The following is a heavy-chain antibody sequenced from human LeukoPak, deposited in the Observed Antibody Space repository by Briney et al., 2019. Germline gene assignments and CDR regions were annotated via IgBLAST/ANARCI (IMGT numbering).Heavy chain of an antibody. Sequence: ASVKVSCKASGCTFTSYGISWVRQAPGQGLEWMGWISAYNGNTNYAQKLQGRVTMTTDTSTSTAYMELRSLRSDDTAVYYCATTPMGHCSSTSCYKSRGAFDIWGQGTMVTVSS. CDR2: ISAYNGNT. V-gene: IGHV1-18*01. D-gene: IGHD2-2*02. CDR1: GCTFTSYG. J-gene: IGHJ3*02. CDR3: ATTPMGHCSSTSCYKSRGAFDI.